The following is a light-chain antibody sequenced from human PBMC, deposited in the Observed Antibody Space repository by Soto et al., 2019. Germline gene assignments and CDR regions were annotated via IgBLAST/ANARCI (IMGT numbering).Light chain of an antibody. J-gene: IGKJ2*01. Sequence: EVVLTQSPGTLSLSPGERATLSCRASQSVSNNYLAWYQQKPGQSPKLLIFGSSDRATGIPGRFSGSGSGTDFTLTISSLEPEDFAVYYCQQYGSSPPYNFGQGTKLEIK. CDR2: GSS. CDR3: QQYGSSPPYN. V-gene: IGKV3-20*01. CDR1: QSVSNNY.